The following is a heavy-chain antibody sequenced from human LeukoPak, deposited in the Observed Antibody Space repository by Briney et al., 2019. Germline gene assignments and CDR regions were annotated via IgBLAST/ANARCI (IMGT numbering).Heavy chain of an antibody. J-gene: IGHJ4*02. D-gene: IGHD3-10*01. CDR1: GFTSSSYW. V-gene: IGHV3-7*03. CDR3: ARRMSGSGSYMRRGFDY. CDR2: IKQDGSEK. Sequence: PGRSLSLSCAASGFTSSSYWTGWVRQAPGRGLGWVANIKQDGSEKYYVDSVKGRFTISRDNAKTSLYLQMNSLRAEDTAVYYCARRMSGSGSYMRRGFDYWGQGTLVTVSS.